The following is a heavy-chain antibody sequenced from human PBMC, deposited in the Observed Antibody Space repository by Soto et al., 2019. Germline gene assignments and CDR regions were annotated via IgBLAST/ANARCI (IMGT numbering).Heavy chain of an antibody. V-gene: IGHV1-2*06. CDR1: GYAFTGYY. CDR3: SXRXLGYCGSNSSYSPQGGDHYGMYV. CDR2: LNPNSGGT. D-gene: IGHD2-2*01. J-gene: IGHJ6*02. Sequence: ASVKVSCKASGYAFTGYYMHWVRQAPGQGLEWMGRLNPNSGGTNYAQKFQGRVTMTRDTXXSTAYMXLSRLRSDATAVYYXSXRXLGYCGSNSSYSPQGGDHYGMYVWGQGTTVTVSS.